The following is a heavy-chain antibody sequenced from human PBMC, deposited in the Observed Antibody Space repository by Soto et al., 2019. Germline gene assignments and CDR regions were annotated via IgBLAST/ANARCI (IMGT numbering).Heavy chain of an antibody. CDR1: GGTFSSYA. Sequence: ASVKVSCKASGGTFSSYAISWVRQAPGQGLEWMGGIIPIFGTANYAQKFQGRVTITADESTSTAYMELSSLRSEDTAVYYCARSVPPFLEWFHWGQGTLVTVSS. CDR2: IIPIFGTA. D-gene: IGHD3-3*01. V-gene: IGHV1-69*13. CDR3: ARSVPPFLEWFH. J-gene: IGHJ4*02.